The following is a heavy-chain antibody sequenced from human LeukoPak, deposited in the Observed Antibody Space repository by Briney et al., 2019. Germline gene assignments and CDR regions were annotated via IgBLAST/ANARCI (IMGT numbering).Heavy chain of an antibody. V-gene: IGHV3-64*01. J-gene: IGHJ2*01. Sequence: PGGSLRLSRAASGFTFSDYAMHWVRQAPGKELEYVSAFSSNGGSIHYANSVKGRFTIPRDNSKNTLYLQMDSLRAEDMAVYYCARDTCGCGSGWHLYWYFDLWGRGTLVTVSS. CDR1: GFTFSDYA. D-gene: IGHD6-19*01. CDR3: ARDTCGCGSGWHLYWYFDL. CDR2: FSSNGGSI.